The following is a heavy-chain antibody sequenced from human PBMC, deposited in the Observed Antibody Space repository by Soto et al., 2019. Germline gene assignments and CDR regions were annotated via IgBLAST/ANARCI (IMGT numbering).Heavy chain of an antibody. CDR3: ARGHSSSFSYYYFDY. J-gene: IGHJ4*02. D-gene: IGHD6-13*01. CDR2: IIPIFGTA. CDR1: GGTFSSYA. V-gene: IGHV1-69*13. Sequence: ASVKVSCKASGGTFSSYAISWVRQAPGQGLEWMGGIIPIFGTANYAQKFQGRVTITADESTSTAYMELSSLRSEDTAVYYCARGHSSSFSYYYFDYWGQGTLVTVSS.